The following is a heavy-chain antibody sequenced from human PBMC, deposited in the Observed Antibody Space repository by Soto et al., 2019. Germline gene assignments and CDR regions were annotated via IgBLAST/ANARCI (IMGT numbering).Heavy chain of an antibody. J-gene: IGHJ4*02. Sequence: QVQLQESGPGLVKPSQTLSLTCTVSGGSISSGGYYWRWIRQHPGKGLEWIGYIYYSGSTYYNPSLKSRVTISVDTSKNQFSLKLSSVTAADTAVYYCASIQLWLHFLDYWGQGTLVTVSS. D-gene: IGHD5-18*01. CDR2: IYYSGST. CDR1: GGSISSGGYY. CDR3: ASIQLWLHFLDY. V-gene: IGHV4-31*03.